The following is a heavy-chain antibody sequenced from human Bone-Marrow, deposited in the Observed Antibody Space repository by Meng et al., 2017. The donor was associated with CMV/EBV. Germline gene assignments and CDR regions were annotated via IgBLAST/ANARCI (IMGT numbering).Heavy chain of an antibody. Sequence: ASVKVSCKASGYTFTSYYMHWVRQAPGQGLEWMGIINPSGGSTSYAQKFQGRVTMTRDTSTRTVYMELSSLRSEDTAVYYCAREVAANYYYYGMDVWGQGTTVTVSS. CDR1: GYTFTSYY. CDR2: INPSGGST. CDR3: AREVAANYYYYGMDV. V-gene: IGHV1-46*01. D-gene: IGHD6-19*01. J-gene: IGHJ6*02.